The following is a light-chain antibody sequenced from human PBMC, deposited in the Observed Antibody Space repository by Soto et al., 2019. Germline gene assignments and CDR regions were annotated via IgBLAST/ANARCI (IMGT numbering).Light chain of an antibody. Sequence: DIQMTQSPSSLPASVGDRVTLTCWASQNIGTYLNSYQQKPGKAPKLLIYAASSLQSGVPSRLSDSGSWTDFTLTSSSLQPEDFATYYCQQSSTIPYTFGQGTKLEIE. CDR1: QNIGTY. J-gene: IGKJ2*01. V-gene: IGKV1-39*01. CDR3: QQSSTIPYT. CDR2: AAS.